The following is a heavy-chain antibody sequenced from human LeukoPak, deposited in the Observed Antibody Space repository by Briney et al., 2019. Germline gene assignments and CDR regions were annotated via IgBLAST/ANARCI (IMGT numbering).Heavy chain of an antibody. CDR2: IGTSSSTHI. CDR3: AREGPVDCSSTSCYADY. V-gene: IGHV3-21*01. D-gene: IGHD2-2*01. CDR1: GFTFSSYS. J-gene: IGHJ4*02. Sequence: GGSLRLFCAASGFTFSSYSMNWVRQAPGKGLEWVSSIGTSSSTHIYYADSVKGRFTISRDNAKNSLSLQMNSLRGEDTAVYYCAREGPVDCSSTSCYADYWGQGTLVTVSS.